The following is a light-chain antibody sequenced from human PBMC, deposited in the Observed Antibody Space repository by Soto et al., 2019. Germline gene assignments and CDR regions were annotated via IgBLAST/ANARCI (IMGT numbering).Light chain of an antibody. J-gene: IGLJ1*01. CDR1: SSNIGAGYD. Sequence: QSVLTQPPSVSGAPGQRVTISCTGSSSNIGAGYDVHWYQQLPGTAPKLLIYGNSNRPSGVPDRFSGSKSGTSASLAITGVQGEDEADYYSQSYDSSLSGYVFGTGTKLTVL. CDR3: QSYDSSLSGYV. V-gene: IGLV1-40*01. CDR2: GNS.